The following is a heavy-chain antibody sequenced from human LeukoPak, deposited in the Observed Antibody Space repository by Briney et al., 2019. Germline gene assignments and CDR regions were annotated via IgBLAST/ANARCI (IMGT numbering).Heavy chain of an antibody. Sequence: VASVKVSCKASGGTFSSYAISWVRQAPGQGLEWIGGIIPIFGTANYAQKFQGRGTITADESTSTAYMELSSLRSEDTAVHYCASEGFGELPYYWGQGTLVTVSS. D-gene: IGHD3-10*01. J-gene: IGHJ4*02. CDR2: IIPIFGTA. CDR1: GGTFSSYA. V-gene: IGHV1-69*01. CDR3: ASEGFGELPYY.